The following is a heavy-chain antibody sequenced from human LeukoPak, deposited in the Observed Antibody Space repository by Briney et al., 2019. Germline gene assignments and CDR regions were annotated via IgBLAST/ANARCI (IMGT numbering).Heavy chain of an antibody. CDR3: ARAYYYYMDV. V-gene: IGHV4-34*01. Sequence: LEWIGEINHSGSTNYNPSLKSRVTISVDTSKNQFSLKLISVTAADTAVYYCARAYYYYMDVWGKGTTVTVSS. CDR2: INHSGST. J-gene: IGHJ6*03.